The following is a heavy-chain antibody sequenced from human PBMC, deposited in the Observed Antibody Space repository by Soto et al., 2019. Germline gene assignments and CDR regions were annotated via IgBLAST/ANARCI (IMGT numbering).Heavy chain of an antibody. CDR1: CGSVSSGSYY. CDR2: IYYSGST. Sequence: PSETLSLTCTVSCGSVSSGSYYWSWIRQPPGKGLEWIGYIYYSGSTNYNPSLKSRVTISVDTSKNQFSLKLSSVTAADTAVYYCARDASIAAAGKIDYYYYGMDVWGQGTTVTVSS. D-gene: IGHD6-13*01. J-gene: IGHJ6*02. V-gene: IGHV4-61*01. CDR3: ARDASIAAAGKIDYYYYGMDV.